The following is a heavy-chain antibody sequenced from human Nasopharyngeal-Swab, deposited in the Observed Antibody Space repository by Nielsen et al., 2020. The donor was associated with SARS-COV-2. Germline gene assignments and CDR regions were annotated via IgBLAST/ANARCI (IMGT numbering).Heavy chain of an antibody. Sequence: GSLRLSCSASQFTFRTYWIHWVRQAPGKGLVWVSRMDSDGSTINYADSVKGRFTISRDNAKNTLYLQMNSLRAEDTAVYYCASGAVDGSGTYRLGEYWGQGTLVTVSS. CDR3: ASGAVDGSGTYRLGEY. CDR1: QFTFRTYW. J-gene: IGHJ4*02. D-gene: IGHD3-10*01. V-gene: IGHV3-74*01. CDR2: MDSDGSTI.